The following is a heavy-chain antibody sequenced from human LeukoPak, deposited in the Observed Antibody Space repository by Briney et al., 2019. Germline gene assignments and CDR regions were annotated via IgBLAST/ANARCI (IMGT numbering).Heavy chain of an antibody. CDR2: ISDDGINK. Sequence: PGRSLRLSCAASGFTFSSYAMHWVRQAPGKGLEWVAVISDDGINKYYADPVKGRFTISRDNSKNTLYLEMSSLRAEDTAVYYCVSVDDLDAFAMWGQGTMVIVFS. CDR1: GFTFSSYA. V-gene: IGHV3-30*04. CDR3: VSVDDLDAFAM. D-gene: IGHD5-12*01. J-gene: IGHJ3*02.